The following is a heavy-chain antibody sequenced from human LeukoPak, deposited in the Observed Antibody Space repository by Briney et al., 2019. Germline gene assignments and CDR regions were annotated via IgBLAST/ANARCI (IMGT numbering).Heavy chain of an antibody. D-gene: IGHD6-6*01. CDR1: GFTFRDSA. Sequence: PGGSLRLSCAASGFTFRDSAMTWVRQAPGKGLEWVSLISFSGDNTYYRDSVKGRFTVSRDNSKNTLYLQMNSLRAEDTAVYSCAKKTSSSSGWYFDLWGRGTLVTVSS. CDR3: AKKTSSSSGWYFDL. V-gene: IGHV3-23*01. CDR2: ISFSGDNT. J-gene: IGHJ2*01.